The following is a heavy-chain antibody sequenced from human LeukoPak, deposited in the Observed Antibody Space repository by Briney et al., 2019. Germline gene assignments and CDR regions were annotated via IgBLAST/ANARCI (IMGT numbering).Heavy chain of an antibody. D-gene: IGHD5-12*01. V-gene: IGHV1-2*02. CDR1: GYTFTGYY. Sequence: ASVKVSCKASGYTFTGYYMHWVRQAPGQGLEWMGWINPNSGGTNYAQKFQGRVTMTRDTSISTAYLELSSLRSEDTAVYYCARAPSSGYDDPDFDYWGQGTLVTVSS. CDR2: INPNSGGT. CDR3: ARAPSSGYDDPDFDY. J-gene: IGHJ4*02.